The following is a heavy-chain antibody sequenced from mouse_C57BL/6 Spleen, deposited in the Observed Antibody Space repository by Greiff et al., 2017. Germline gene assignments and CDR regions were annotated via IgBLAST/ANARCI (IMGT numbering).Heavy chain of an antibody. V-gene: IGHV1-19*01. CDR3: ARNYYGNYFDY. CDR2: INPYNVGT. CDR1: GYTFPDYY. J-gene: IGHJ2*01. Sequence: VQLQQSGPVLVKPGASVKMSCKASGYTFPDYYLNWVKQSHGKNLEWIGVINPYNVGTSYNQKFKGKATLTVDKSSSTAYMELNSLTSEDSAVYYCARNYYGNYFDYWGQGTTRTVSS. D-gene: IGHD1-1*01.